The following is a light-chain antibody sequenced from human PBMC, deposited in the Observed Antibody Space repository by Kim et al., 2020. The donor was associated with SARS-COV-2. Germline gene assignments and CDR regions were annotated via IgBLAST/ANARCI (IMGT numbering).Light chain of an antibody. V-gene: IGLV1-44*01. CDR1: SSNIGRYT. Sequence: GQIFTISCSGSSSNIGRYTVNWYQKLPGKAPTLVMYKSNQRPSGVPDRVSGSKSGTSAALAISGLQSEDEADYYCAAWDDSLNGYVFGTGTKVTVL. CDR2: KSN. J-gene: IGLJ1*01. CDR3: AAWDDSLNGYV.